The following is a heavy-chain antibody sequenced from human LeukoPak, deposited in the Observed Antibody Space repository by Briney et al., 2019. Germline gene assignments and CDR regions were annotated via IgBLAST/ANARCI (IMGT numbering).Heavy chain of an antibody. CDR2: LSASGGST. CDR1: GFTFSSYA. CDR3: AKRQALAPSGSLFDY. J-gene: IGHJ4*02. D-gene: IGHD3-22*01. Sequence: GGSLRLSCAASGFTFSSYAMTWVRQAPGKGLEWVSSLSASGGSTFHADSVKGRFTISRDNSKNTLYLQMNSLGAEDTALYYCAKRQALAPSGSLFDYWGQGTLVTVSS. V-gene: IGHV3-23*01.